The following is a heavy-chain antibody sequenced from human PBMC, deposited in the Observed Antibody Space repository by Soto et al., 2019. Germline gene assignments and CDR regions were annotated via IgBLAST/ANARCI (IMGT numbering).Heavy chain of an antibody. Sequence: PGGSLRLPCAASGFMFSAYWMSWVRQAPGKGLEWVANIHGDGGKIYYVDSVKGRFTIPRDNAKRSLYLQMNSLRAEDTAVYYCARDFYGGYTYGPGDYWGQGALVTVSS. D-gene: IGHD5-18*01. CDR2: IHGDGGKI. CDR3: ARDFYGGYTYGPGDY. V-gene: IGHV3-7*01. J-gene: IGHJ4*02. CDR1: GFMFSAYW.